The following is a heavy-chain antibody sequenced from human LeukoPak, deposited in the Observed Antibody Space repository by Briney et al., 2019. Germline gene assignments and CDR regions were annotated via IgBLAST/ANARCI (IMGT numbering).Heavy chain of an antibody. D-gene: IGHD6-13*01. V-gene: IGHV3-66*01. CDR3: ARDAAEGYYFDY. CDR1: GFTVSSNY. J-gene: IGHJ4*02. CDR2: IYSGGST. Sequence: GGSLRLSCAASGFTVSSNYMSWVRQAPGKGLEWVSVIYSGGSTYYADSVKGRFTISRDNSKNTLYLQMNSLRAEDTAVYYCARDAAEGYYFDYWGQGTLATVSS.